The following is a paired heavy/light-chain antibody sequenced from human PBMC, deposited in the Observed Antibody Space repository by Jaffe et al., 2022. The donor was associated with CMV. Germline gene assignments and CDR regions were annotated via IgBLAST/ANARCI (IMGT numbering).Heavy chain of an antibody. CDR2: VIPILDIP. CDR1: GGTFSNFA. CDR3: ARGSYGTGWSRGRYLDHYLDS. D-gene: IGHD6-19*01. V-gene: IGHV1-69*09. Sequence: QVQLVQSGAEVKRPGSSVKVSCKTSGGTFSNFAISWVRQAPGQGLEWMGRVIPILDIPKYAQNFQGRVTITADKSTSTVYMELSSLRSDDTAIYYCARGSYGTGWSRGRYLDHYLDSWGQGTLVTVSS. J-gene: IGHJ4*02.
Light chain of an antibody. CDR2: AAS. CDR3: QKYGSGAPL. Sequence: DIQMTQSPSSLSASVGDRVTITCRASQDISNYLAWYQQKPGKVPKLLIYAASTLQSGVPSRFGGSGSGTDFTLTISSLQPEDVATYYCQKYGSGAPLFGPGTKVEIK. CDR1: QDISNY. V-gene: IGKV1-27*01. J-gene: IGKJ3*01.